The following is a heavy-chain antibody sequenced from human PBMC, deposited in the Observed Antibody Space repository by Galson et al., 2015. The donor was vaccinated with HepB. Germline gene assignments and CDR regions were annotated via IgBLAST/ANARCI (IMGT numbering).Heavy chain of an antibody. J-gene: IGHJ4*02. CDR2: ISISGSGT. Sequence: LRLSCAASGFTFSNYAMTWVRQAPGKGLEWVSSISISGSGTYYADSVKGRFTISRDNSKNTLYLQMNSLRAGDTALYYCAKGEGPLDYWGQGTLVTVSS. CDR1: GFTFSNYA. D-gene: IGHD1-26*01. V-gene: IGHV3-23*01. CDR3: AKGEGPLDY.